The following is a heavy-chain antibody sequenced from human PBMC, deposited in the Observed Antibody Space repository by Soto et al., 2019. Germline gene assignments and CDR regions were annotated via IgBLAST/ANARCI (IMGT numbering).Heavy chain of an antibody. CDR1: GFTFSSFE. CDR3: ARDYSNHYYYYGMDV. J-gene: IGHJ6*02. D-gene: IGHD4-4*01. V-gene: IGHV3-48*03. Sequence: GGSLRLSCAASGFTFSSFEMSWVRQAPGKGLEWVSYISSSGSTIYYADSVKGRFTISRDNAKNSLYLQVNSLRAEDTAVYYCARDYSNHYYYYGMDVWGQGTTVTVSS. CDR2: ISSSGSTI.